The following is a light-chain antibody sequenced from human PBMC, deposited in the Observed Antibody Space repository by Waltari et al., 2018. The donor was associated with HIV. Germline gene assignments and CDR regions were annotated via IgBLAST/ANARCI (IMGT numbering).Light chain of an antibody. J-gene: IGLJ3*02. V-gene: IGLV1-40*01. CDR3: QSYDSSLSGWV. CDR1: SSNIGSGYD. Sequence: QSVLTQPPSVSGAPGQRVTISCSGSSSNIGSGYDVHWYQQLPGTAPKLLIYANVNLPSWFPDRCSGSKSGTSASLAITGLQAEDEADYYCQSYDSSLSGWVFGGGTKLTVL. CDR2: ANV.